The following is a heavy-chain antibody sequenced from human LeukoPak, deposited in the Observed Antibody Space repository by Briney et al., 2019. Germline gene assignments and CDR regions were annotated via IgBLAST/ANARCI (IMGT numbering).Heavy chain of an antibody. D-gene: IGHD6-13*01. CDR1: GGSFSGYY. V-gene: IGHV4-34*01. CDR3: ARQRYSSSWYHPYYFDY. Sequence: SETLSLTCAVYGGSFSGYYWSWIRQPPGKGLEWIGEINHSGSTNYNPSLKSRVTISVDTSKNQFSLKLSSVTAADTAVYYCARQRYSSSWYHPYYFDYWGQGTLVTVSS. CDR2: INHSGST. J-gene: IGHJ4*02.